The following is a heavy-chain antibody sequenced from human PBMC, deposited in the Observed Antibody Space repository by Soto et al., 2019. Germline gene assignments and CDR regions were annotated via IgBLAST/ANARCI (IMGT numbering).Heavy chain of an antibody. CDR1: GGSISSDNW. V-gene: IGHV4-4*02. CDR2: MYHSGNT. Sequence: QVQLQESGPGLVKSSGTLSLTCAVSGGSISSDNWWSWVRQPPGKGLEWIGEMYHSGNTNYNPSLKSRVTISVDKSKNQFSMKMTSVTAADTALYYCARASASSMLRGVIINWGQGTQVTVSS. CDR3: ARASASSMLRGVIIN. J-gene: IGHJ4*02. D-gene: IGHD3-10*01.